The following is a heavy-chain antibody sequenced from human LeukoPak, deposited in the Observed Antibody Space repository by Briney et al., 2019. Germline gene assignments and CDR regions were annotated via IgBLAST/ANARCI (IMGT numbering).Heavy chain of an antibody. D-gene: IGHD5-24*01. V-gene: IGHV4-30-2*01. J-gene: IGHJ4*02. CDR3: ARVGEMATIDY. CDR2: IYHSGST. CDR1: GGSISSGGYS. Sequence: SETLSLTCAVSGGSISSGGYSWSWIRQPPGKGLEWIGYIYHSGSTYYNPSLKSRVTISVDRSKNQFSLKLSSVTAADTAVYYCARVGEMATIDYWGQGALVTVSS.